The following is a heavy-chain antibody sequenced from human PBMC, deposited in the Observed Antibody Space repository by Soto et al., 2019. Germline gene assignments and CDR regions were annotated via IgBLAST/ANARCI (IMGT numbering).Heavy chain of an antibody. Sequence: PSETLSLTCTVSGGSISSSSYYWGWIRQPPGKGLEWIGSIYYSGSTYYNPSLKSRVTISVDTSKNQFSLKLSPVTAADTAVYYCARAFVWIAAAGTGWFDPWGQGTLVTVSS. CDR1: GGSISSSSYY. D-gene: IGHD6-13*01. J-gene: IGHJ5*02. CDR3: ARAFVWIAAAGTGWFDP. V-gene: IGHV4-39*01. CDR2: IYYSGST.